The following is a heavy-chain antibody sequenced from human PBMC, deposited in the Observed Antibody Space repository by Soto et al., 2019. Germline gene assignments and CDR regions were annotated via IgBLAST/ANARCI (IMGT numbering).Heavy chain of an antibody. J-gene: IGHJ4*02. CDR1: GYTFTSYA. V-gene: IGHV1-3*01. D-gene: IGHD2-15*01. CDR3: ARVMLGGHSDY. Sequence: ASVKVSCKASGYTFTSYAMHWVRQAPGQRLEWMGWINAGNGNTKYSQKFQGRVTITRDTSIRTAYIDLSSLSSDDTAVYYCARVMLGGHSDYWGQGTLVTVSS. CDR2: INAGNGNT.